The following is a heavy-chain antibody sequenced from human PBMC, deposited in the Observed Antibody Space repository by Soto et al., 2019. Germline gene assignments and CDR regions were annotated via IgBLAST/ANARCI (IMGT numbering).Heavy chain of an antibody. CDR3: AKVNGGPDTAMVTVYFDY. D-gene: IGHD5-18*01. V-gene: IGHV3-23*01. CDR2: ISGSGGST. J-gene: IGHJ4*02. Sequence: GGSLRLSCAASGFTFSSYAMSWVRQAPGKGLEWVSAISGSGGSTYYADSVKGRFTISRDNSKNTLYLQMNSLRAEDTAVYYCAKVNGGPDTAMVTVYFDYWGQGTLVTVSS. CDR1: GFTFSSYA.